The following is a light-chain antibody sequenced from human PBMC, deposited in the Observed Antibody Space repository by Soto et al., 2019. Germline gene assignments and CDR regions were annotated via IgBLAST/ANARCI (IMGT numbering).Light chain of an antibody. CDR2: GNS. Sequence: QSVLTQPPSVSGAPGQRVTTSCTGSSSNIGAGYDVHWYQQLPGTAPKLLIYGNSNRPSGVPDRFSGSKSGTSASLAITGLQAADEADYYCQSYDSSLSGSDVVFGGGTKVTVL. V-gene: IGLV1-40*01. J-gene: IGLJ2*01. CDR1: SSNIGAGYD. CDR3: QSYDSSLSGSDVV.